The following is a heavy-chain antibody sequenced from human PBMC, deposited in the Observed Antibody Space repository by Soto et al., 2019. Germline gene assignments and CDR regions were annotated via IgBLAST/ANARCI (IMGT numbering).Heavy chain of an antibody. V-gene: IGHV3-33*01. CDR1: GFTFSSYG. Sequence: GGSLRLSCAASGFTFSSYGMHWVRQAPGKGLEWVAVIWYDGSNKYYADSVKGRFTISRDNSKNTLYLQMNSLRAEDTAVYYCARDVMVRGIRACGYWGQGTLVTVSS. CDR3: ARDVMVRGIRACGY. J-gene: IGHJ4*02. CDR2: IWYDGSNK. D-gene: IGHD3-10*01.